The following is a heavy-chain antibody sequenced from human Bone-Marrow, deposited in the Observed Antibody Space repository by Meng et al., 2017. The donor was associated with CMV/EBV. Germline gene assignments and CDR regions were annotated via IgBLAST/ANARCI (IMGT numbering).Heavy chain of an antibody. CDR2: IYYSGST. J-gene: IGHJ6*02. CDR1: GGSISSGGYY. CDR3: ASEASGLEWLFEPNKMDV. V-gene: IGHV4-31*03. Sequence: SETLSLTCTVSGGSISSGGYYWSWIRQHPGKGLEWIGYIYYSGSTYYNPSLKSRVTISVDTSKNQFSLKLSSVTAADTAVYYCASEASGLEWLFEPNKMDVWGQGTTVTVSS. D-gene: IGHD3-3*01.